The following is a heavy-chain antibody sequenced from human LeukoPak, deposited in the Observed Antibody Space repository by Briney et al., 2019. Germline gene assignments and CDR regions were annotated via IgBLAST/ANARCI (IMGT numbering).Heavy chain of an antibody. CDR3: ARRAYASGSPRDGWFDP. CDR1: GGSITSGGCY. CDR2: IHSSGTT. J-gene: IGHJ5*02. Sequence: PSQTLSLTCSVSGGSITSGGCYWSWIRQLPGKGLEWIGYIHSSGTTYYNPSLRSRLTISLDASKNQFSLKLSSVTAADTALHYCARRAYASGSPRDGWFDPWGQGTLVTVYS. D-gene: IGHD3-10*01. V-gene: IGHV4-31*03.